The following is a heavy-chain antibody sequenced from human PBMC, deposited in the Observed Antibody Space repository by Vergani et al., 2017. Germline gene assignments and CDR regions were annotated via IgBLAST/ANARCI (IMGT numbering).Heavy chain of an antibody. CDR2: ISSSSSYT. Sequence: VQLVESGGGLVQPGGSLRLSCAASGFTFSDYYMSWLRQAPGKGLEGVSYISSSSSYTNYADSVKGRFTISRDNAKNSLYLQKNSLRAEDTAVYYCARVWKDLVGDEDNWYFDLWGRGTLVTVSS. D-gene: IGHD1-26*01. J-gene: IGHJ2*01. CDR1: GFTFSDYY. V-gene: IGHV3-11*05. CDR3: ARVWKDLVGDEDNWYFDL.